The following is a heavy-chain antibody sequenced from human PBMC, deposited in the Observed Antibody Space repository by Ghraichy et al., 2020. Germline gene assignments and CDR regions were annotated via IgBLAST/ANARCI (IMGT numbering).Heavy chain of an antibody. Sequence: LSLTCAVSGGSISSGGYSWSWIRQPPGKGLEWIGYIYHSGSTYYNPSLKSRVTISVDRSKNQFSLKLSSVTAADTAVYYCARAGGDSSSWYERAFDIWGQGTMVTVSS. CDR3: ARAGGDSSSWYERAFDI. J-gene: IGHJ3*02. CDR2: IYHSGST. V-gene: IGHV4-30-2*01. D-gene: IGHD6-13*01. CDR1: GGSISSGGYS.